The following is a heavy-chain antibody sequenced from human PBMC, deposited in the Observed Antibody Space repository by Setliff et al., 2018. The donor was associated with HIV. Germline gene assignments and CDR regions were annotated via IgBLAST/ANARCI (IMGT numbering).Heavy chain of an antibody. Sequence: ASVKVSCKASGYSFTSYGISWVRQAPGQGLEWMGWISGYNGNTNYAQKVQGRVTMTTDTSTDTAYMGLRSLRSDDTGVYYCARDSGGINVLLWFGELLSTEYYYGLDVWGQGTTVTVSS. J-gene: IGHJ6*02. CDR3: ARDSGGINVLLWFGELLSTEYYYGLDV. CDR2: ISGYNGNT. CDR1: GYSFTSYG. D-gene: IGHD3-10*01. V-gene: IGHV1-18*01.